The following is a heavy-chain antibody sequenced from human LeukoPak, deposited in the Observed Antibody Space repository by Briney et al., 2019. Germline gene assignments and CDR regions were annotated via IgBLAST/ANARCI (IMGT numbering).Heavy chain of an antibody. D-gene: IGHD3-10*01. Sequence: GSLRLSCAASGFTFSSYAMHWVRQAPGKGLEWVSIISSGGVYDYYADSVKGRFTISRDNSKNTLYLQLNSLTTEDTAVYYCARDSTYYYDSGSSGPHYFDNWGQGTLVTVSS. J-gene: IGHJ4*02. CDR1: GFTFSSYA. CDR2: ISSGGVYD. CDR3: ARDSTYYYDSGSSGPHYFDN. V-gene: IGHV3-30*01.